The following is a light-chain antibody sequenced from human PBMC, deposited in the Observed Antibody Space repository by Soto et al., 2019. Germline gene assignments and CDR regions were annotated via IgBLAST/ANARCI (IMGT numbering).Light chain of an antibody. CDR1: QSIDRY. CDR3: HQTYSSPGT. J-gene: IGKJ1*01. V-gene: IGKV1-39*01. CDR2: GAS. Sequence: DIHMIQSPSSLSASVGDRVMITCRASQSIDRYLSWYLEKPGKAPKLLIFGASSLQSGVPSRFSGSGSGTHFTLTISSLQPADFGSYSCHQTYSSPGTFGQGTKLEIK.